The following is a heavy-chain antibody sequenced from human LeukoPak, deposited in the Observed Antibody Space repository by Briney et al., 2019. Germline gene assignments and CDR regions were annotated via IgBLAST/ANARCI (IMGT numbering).Heavy chain of an antibody. CDR3: ARAGQGYYYDTSAYYYDY. J-gene: IGHJ4*02. CDR1: GYTFTSYG. Sequence: GASVKVSCKASGYTFTSYGISWVRQGPGQGLEWMGWISAYNGNPTYAQKLQGRVTVTTDTSTSTAYMELRSLISDDTAVYYCARAGQGYYYDTSAYYYDYWGQGTLVTVSS. V-gene: IGHV1-18*01. CDR2: ISAYNGNP. D-gene: IGHD3-22*01.